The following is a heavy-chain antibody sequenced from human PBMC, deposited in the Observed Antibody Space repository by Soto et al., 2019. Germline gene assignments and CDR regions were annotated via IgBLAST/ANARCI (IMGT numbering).Heavy chain of an antibody. CDR1: GYAFTGYY. J-gene: IGHJ6*02. CDR2: INPNSGGT. V-gene: IGHV1-2*04. Sequence: ASVKVSGKASGYAFTGYYMHWVRQAPGQGLEWMGWINPNSGGTNYAQKFQGWVTMTRDTSISTAYMELSRLRSDDTAVYYCARGLYGTGGYYYGMDVWGQGATVTVSS. D-gene: IGHD7-27*01. CDR3: ARGLYGTGGYYYGMDV.